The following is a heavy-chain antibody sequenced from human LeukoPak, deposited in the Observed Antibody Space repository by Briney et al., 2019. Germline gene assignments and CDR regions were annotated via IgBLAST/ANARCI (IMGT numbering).Heavy chain of an antibody. CDR3: AREIVGYDAFDI. V-gene: IGHV3-7*01. J-gene: IGHJ3*02. D-gene: IGHD1-1*01. CDR1: EFTLGSYW. CDR2: IRQDGNIK. Sequence: GGSLRLSCTASEFTLGSYWVSWVRQTPAKGLEWMANIRQDGNIKYYVDSVRGRFSISRGNAKNSLYLQMNNLRVDDTALYYCAREIVGYDAFDIWGQGTMVTVSS.